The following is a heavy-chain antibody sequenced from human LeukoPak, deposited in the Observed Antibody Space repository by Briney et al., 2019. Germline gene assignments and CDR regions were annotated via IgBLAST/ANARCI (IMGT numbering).Heavy chain of an antibody. J-gene: IGHJ3*02. CDR1: GGSISSYY. Sequence: SETLSLTCTVSGGSISSYYWSWIRQPPGKGLEWIGYIYYSGSTNYNPSLKSRVTISVDTSKNQFSLKLSSVTAADTAVYYCARTMVREDDAFDIWGQGTMVTVSS. CDR2: IYYSGST. D-gene: IGHD3-10*01. CDR3: ARTMVREDDAFDI. V-gene: IGHV4-59*08.